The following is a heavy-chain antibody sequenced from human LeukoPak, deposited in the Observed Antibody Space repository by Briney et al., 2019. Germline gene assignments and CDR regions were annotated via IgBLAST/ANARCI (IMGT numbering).Heavy chain of an antibody. J-gene: IGHJ6*03. CDR2: INPSGGST. CDR3: ARDSSGWYRKGNYYYYMDV. CDR1: GYTFTSYY. Sequence: ASVKVSCKASGYTFTSYYMHWVRQAPGQGLEWMGIINPSGGSTSYAQKFQGRVTMTRDMSTSTVYMELSSLRSEDTAVYYCARDSSGWYRKGNYYYYMDVWGKGTAVTVSS. D-gene: IGHD6-19*01. V-gene: IGHV1-46*01.